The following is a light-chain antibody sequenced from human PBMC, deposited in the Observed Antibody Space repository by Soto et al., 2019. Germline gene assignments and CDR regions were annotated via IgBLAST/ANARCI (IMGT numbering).Light chain of an antibody. J-gene: IGLJ2*01. CDR1: SGSVSTSYY. CDR3: VLYMASVISV. Sequence: QAVVTQEPSFSVSPGGTVTLTCGLSSGSVSTSYYPSWYQQTPGQAPRTLIYSTNTRSSGVPDRFSGSILGNKAALTITGAQADDESDYYCVLYMASVISVCGGGAKLTVL. V-gene: IGLV8-61*01. CDR2: STN.